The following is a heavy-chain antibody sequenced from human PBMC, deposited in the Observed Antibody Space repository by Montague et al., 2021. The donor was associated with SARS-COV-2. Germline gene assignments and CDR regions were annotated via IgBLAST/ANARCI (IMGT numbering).Heavy chain of an antibody. Sequence: NYKPSLQSRVTMSVDTSKHQVSLKLTSVTAADTAVYYCARHYNAGTYPMDVWGQGTTVTVSS. V-gene: IGHV4-4*07. D-gene: IGHD3-10*01. J-gene: IGHJ6*02. CDR3: ARHYNAGTYPMDV.